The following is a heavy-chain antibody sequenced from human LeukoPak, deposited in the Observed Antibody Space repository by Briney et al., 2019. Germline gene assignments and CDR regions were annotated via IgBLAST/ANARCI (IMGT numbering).Heavy chain of an antibody. CDR3: ARGPLYYYDSTSRSYYFDY. Sequence: SETLSLTCAVYGGSFSGYYWSWIRQPPGKGLEWIGEINHSGSTNHSPSLKSRVTISVDTSKNQFSLKLRSVTAADTAVYYCARGPLYYYDSTSRSYYFDYWGQGTLVTVSS. CDR2: INHSGST. CDR1: GGSFSGYY. V-gene: IGHV4-34*01. J-gene: IGHJ4*02. D-gene: IGHD3-22*01.